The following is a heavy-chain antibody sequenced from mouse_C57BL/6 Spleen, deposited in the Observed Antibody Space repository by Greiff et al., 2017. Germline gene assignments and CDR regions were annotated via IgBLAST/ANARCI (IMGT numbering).Heavy chain of an antibody. CDR2: INPNNGGT. J-gene: IGHJ2*01. CDR1: GYTFTDYN. CDR3: ARSDDYDGVDY. Sequence: VHVKQSGPELVKPGASVKIPCKASGYTFTDYNMDWVKQSHGKSLEWIGDINPNNGGTIYNQKFKGKATLTVDKSSSTAYMELRSLTSEDTAVYYCARSDDYDGVDYWGQGTTLTVSS. V-gene: IGHV1-18*01. D-gene: IGHD2-4*01.